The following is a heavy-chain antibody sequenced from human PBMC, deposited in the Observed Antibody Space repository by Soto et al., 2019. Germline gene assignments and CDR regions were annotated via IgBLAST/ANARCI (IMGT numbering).Heavy chain of an antibody. Sequence: QVQLMQSGAEVRKPGASVRLSCETSGYNFNQYYIHWVRQAPGQGLEWMGIINLRGGTTEYAHKFRGRVTVTGDTSTKTAYMELRSLRSEDTAMYFCARGPEDCDVPRWDYWGQGTLVTVSS. CDR1: GYNFNQYY. CDR2: INLRGGTT. D-gene: IGHD1-26*01. V-gene: IGHV1-46*02. J-gene: IGHJ4*02. CDR3: ARGPEDCDVPRWDY.